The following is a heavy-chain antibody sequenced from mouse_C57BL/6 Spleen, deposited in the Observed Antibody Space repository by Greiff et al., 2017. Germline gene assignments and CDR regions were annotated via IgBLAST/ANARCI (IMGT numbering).Heavy chain of an antibody. J-gene: IGHJ1*01. Sequence: QVQLKESGAELVKPGASVKMSCKASGYTFTTYPIEWMKQNHGKSLEWIGNFHPYNDDTKYNEKFKGKATLTVEKSSSTVYLELSRLTSDDSAVYYCARRSYYYGSSDWWCFDVWSAGTTVTVSS. CDR3: ARRSYYYGSSDWWCFDV. CDR2: FHPYNDDT. CDR1: GYTFTTYP. D-gene: IGHD1-1*01. V-gene: IGHV1-47*01.